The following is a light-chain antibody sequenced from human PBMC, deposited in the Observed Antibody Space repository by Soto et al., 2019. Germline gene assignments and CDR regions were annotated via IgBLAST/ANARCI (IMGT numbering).Light chain of an antibody. CDR1: QSIRRTY. CDR2: DGS. Sequence: EIVLTQSPGTLSLSPGERATLSCGASQSIRRTYLAWYQQKPGLAPRLLIYDGSTRATDIPDRFSGSGAGTDFTLTISRLEPEDFAVYYCQQYATSPLTFGGGTKVDIK. V-gene: IGKV3D-20*01. CDR3: QQYATSPLT. J-gene: IGKJ4*01.